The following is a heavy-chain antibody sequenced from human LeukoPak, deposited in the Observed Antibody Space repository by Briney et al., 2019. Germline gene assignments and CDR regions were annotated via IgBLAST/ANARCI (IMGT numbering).Heavy chain of an antibody. CDR2: ISVSGSYT. CDR1: GFRFSDSY. D-gene: IGHD2-8*01. V-gene: IGHV3-11*03. Sequence: GGSLRLSCAASGFRFSDSYMSWIRQAPGKGLEWISYISVSGSYTNYADSVKGRFTISRDNAENSLSLQMNSLRAEDTAVYYCAGRTCTNGVCPFDYWGPGTLVTVSS. CDR3: AGRTCTNGVCPFDY. J-gene: IGHJ4*02.